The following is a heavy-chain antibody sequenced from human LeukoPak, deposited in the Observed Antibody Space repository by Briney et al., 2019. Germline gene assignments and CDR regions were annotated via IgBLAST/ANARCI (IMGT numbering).Heavy chain of an antibody. D-gene: IGHD3-10*01. CDR1: EFTFSSYA. J-gene: IGHJ6*02. Sequence: GRSLRLSCAASEFTFSSYAMHWVRQAPGKGLEWVAVISYDGSNKYYADSVKGRFTISRDNSKNTLYLQMNSLRAEDTAVYYCAREGYGSGSYNYYYYGMDVWGQGTTVTVSS. V-gene: IGHV3-30*04. CDR2: ISYDGSNK. CDR3: AREGYGSGSYNYYYYGMDV.